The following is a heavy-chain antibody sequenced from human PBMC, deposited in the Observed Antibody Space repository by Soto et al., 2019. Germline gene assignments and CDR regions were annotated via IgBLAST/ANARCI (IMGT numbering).Heavy chain of an antibody. D-gene: IGHD3-3*01. CDR2: ISWNSGTI. J-gene: IGHJ6*02. V-gene: IGHV3-9*01. Sequence: EVQLVESGGGLVQPGRSLRLSCEASGFSFDDYAMHWVRQVPGKGLEWVSGISWNSGTIAYADSVKGRFTITRDNAKNLLYMQMNSLRTEDAAWYYCAKGRGYQPYYYGMDVWGQGTTVTVSS. CDR1: GFSFDDYA. CDR3: AKGRGYQPYYYGMDV.